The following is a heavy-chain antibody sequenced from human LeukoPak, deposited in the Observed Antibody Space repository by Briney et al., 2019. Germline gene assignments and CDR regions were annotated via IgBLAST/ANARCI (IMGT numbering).Heavy chain of an antibody. CDR1: GFTFSGYA. CDR3: ARDSSSFLPSLDY. Sequence: GGSLRLAYAASGFTFSGYAMHWVRHAPGKGLEWVAVISYDGSNKYYADSVKGRFTISRDNSKNTLYLQMNSLRAEDTAVYSCARDSSSFLPSLDYWGQGTLVTVSS. D-gene: IGHD6-6*01. CDR2: ISYDGSNK. V-gene: IGHV3-30*01. J-gene: IGHJ4*02.